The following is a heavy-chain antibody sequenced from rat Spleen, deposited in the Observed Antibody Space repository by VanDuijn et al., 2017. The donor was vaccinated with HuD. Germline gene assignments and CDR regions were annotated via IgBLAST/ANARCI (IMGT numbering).Heavy chain of an antibody. J-gene: IGHJ2*01. D-gene: IGHD1-10*01. CDR1: GFTFSDYY. CDR3: TRPPYNNHFDY. Sequence: EVQLVESGGGLVQPGRSLKLSCAASGFTFSDYYMAWVRQAPQKGLEWFASISYEGGSTYYGDSVKGRFTISKDNAKNNLYLHMNSLRSEETATYYCTRPPYNNHFDYWGQGVMVTVSS. V-gene: IGHV5-22*01. CDR2: ISYEGGST.